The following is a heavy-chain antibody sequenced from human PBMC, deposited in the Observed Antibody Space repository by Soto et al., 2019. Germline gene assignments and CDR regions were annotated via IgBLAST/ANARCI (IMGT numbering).Heavy chain of an antibody. D-gene: IGHD4-17*01. V-gene: IGHV3-23*01. CDR1: GFTFSSYA. CDR3: AKDGSGTVLGPFDS. J-gene: IGHJ3*02. Sequence: GGSLRLSCAASGFTFSSYAMSWVRQAPGKGLEWVSAISGSGGSTYYADSVKGRFTISRDNSKNTLYLQMNSLRVEDTAVYYCAKDGSGTVLGPFDSCGQGTMVTFTS. CDR2: ISGSGGST.